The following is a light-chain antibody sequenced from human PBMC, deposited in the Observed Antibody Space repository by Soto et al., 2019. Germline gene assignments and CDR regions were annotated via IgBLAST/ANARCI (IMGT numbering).Light chain of an antibody. J-gene: IGKJ2*01. CDR2: DAS. V-gene: IGKV1-9*01. CDR1: QGFSTY. CDR3: QQLNSYPYT. Sequence: DIQLTQSPSFLSASVGDRVTITCRASQGFSTYLAWYQQKPGKAPKLLVYDASTLQSGVPSRFSGSGSGTEFTLTISSLQPVDFAIYYCQQLNSYPYTFGQGTKLEI.